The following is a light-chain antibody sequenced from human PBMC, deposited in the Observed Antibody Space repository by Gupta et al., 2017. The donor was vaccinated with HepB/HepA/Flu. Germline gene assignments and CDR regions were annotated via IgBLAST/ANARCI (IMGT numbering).Light chain of an antibody. J-gene: IGLJ2*01. CDR3: SSYTGSSTVV. CDR1: SSDVGGYNY. CDR2: DVS. V-gene: IGLV2-14*01. Sequence: QSALTQPASVSGSPGQSITISCTGTSSDVGGYNYVSWYQQHPGKAPKLMIYDVSKRPSGVANRFSGSKSGNTASLTISGLQAEDEADDYCSSYTGSSTVVFGGGTKLTVL.